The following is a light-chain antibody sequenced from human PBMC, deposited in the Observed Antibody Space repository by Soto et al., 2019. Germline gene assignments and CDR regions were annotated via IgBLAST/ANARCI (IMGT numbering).Light chain of an antibody. V-gene: IGKV3-20*01. CDR2: GAS. CDR1: QSVSSSY. J-gene: IGKJ3*01. Sequence: EIVLTQSPGTLSLSPGERATLSCRASQSVSSSYLALYQQKPGQAPRLLIYGASSRATGIPDRFSGSGSGTAFTLTIRKLEPEDFGRYYLQQAGRHPFTFVPGTKVDIK. CDR3: QQAGRHPFT.